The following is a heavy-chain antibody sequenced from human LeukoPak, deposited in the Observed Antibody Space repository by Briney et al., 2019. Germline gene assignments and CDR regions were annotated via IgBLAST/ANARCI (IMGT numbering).Heavy chain of an antibody. CDR1: GFTFSSYA. V-gene: IGHV3-23*01. D-gene: IGHD3-22*01. CDR2: ISGSGGST. Sequence: GGSLRLSCAASGFTFSSYAMSWVRQAPGKGLEWVSAISGSGGSTYYADSVKGRYTISRDNSKNTLYLQMNSLRAEDTAVYYCAKAIVVVIPSNDAFDIWGQGTMVTVSS. CDR3: AKAIVVVIPSNDAFDI. J-gene: IGHJ3*02.